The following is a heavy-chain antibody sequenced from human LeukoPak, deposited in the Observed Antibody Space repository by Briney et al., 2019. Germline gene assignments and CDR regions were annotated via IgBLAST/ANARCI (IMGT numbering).Heavy chain of an antibody. Sequence: SVKVSCKASGGTFSSYAISWVPQAPGQGLEWMGRIIPIFGTANYAQKFQGRVTITTDESTSTAYMELSSLRSEDTAVYYCARETHWGSYRYFDYWGQGTLVTVSS. CDR3: ARETHWGSYRYFDY. J-gene: IGHJ4*02. CDR1: GGTFSSYA. CDR2: IIPIFGTA. V-gene: IGHV1-69*05. D-gene: IGHD3-16*02.